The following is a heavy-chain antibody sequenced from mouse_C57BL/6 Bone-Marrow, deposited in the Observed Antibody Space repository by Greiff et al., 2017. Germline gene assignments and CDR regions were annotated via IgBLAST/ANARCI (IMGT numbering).Heavy chain of an antibody. D-gene: IGHD3-3*01. J-gene: IGHJ3*01. V-gene: IGHV1-81*01. CDR2: IYPRSGNT. CDR1: GYTFTSYG. CDR3: SSRGHPLGAY. Sequence: QVQLQQSGAELARPGASVKLSCKASGYTFTSYGISWVKQRTGQGLEWIGEIYPRSGNTYYTEKFKGKATLTADKYSSTAYMELRSLTSEDSAVYFCSSRGHPLGAYWGQGNLATVSA.